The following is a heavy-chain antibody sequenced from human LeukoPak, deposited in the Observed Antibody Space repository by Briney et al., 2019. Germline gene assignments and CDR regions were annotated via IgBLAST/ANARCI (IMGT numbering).Heavy chain of an antibody. J-gene: IGHJ6*03. V-gene: IGHV1-2*02. Sequence: ASVKVSCKASGYTFTGYYMHWVRQAPGQGLEWMGWINPNSGGTNYAQKFQGRVTMTRDTSISTAYMELSRLRSDDTAVYYCARDSHVLRYFDRSPSGYYYYYMDVWGKGTTVTVSS. CDR2: INPNSGGT. CDR1: GYTFTGYY. CDR3: ARDSHVLRYFDRSPSGYYYYYMDV. D-gene: IGHD3-9*01.